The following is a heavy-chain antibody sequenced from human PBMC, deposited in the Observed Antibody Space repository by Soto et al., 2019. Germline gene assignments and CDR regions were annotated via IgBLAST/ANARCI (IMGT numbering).Heavy chain of an antibody. CDR3: ARMVYYGSGSYYNGPHFDY. D-gene: IGHD3-10*01. V-gene: IGHV3-21*01. CDR1: GFTFSSYS. J-gene: IGHJ4*02. Sequence: GGSLRLSCAASGFTFSSYSMNWVRQAPGKGLEWVSSISSSSSYIYYADSVKGRFTISRDNAKNSLYLQMNSLRAEDTAVYYCARMVYYGSGSYYNGPHFDYWGQGTLVTVSS. CDR2: ISSSSSYI.